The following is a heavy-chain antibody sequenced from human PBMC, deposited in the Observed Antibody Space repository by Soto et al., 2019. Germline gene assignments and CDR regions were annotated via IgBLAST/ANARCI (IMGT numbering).Heavy chain of an antibody. CDR3: TTDPLYYDILTDMT. V-gene: IGHV3-15*07. J-gene: IGHJ4*02. Sequence: GGSLRLSCAASGFTFSNAWMNWVRQAPGKGLEWVGRIKSKTDGGTTDYAAPVKGRFTISRDDSKNTLYLQMNSLKTEDTAVYYCTTDPLYYDILTDMTRGQGTLVTVSS. CDR2: IKSKTDGGTT. CDR1: GFTFSNAW. D-gene: IGHD3-9*01.